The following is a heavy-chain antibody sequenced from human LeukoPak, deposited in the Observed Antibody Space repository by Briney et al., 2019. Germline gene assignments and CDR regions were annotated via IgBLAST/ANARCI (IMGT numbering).Heavy chain of an antibody. J-gene: IGHJ5*02. V-gene: IGHV4-39*01. CDR1: GGSISSSSYY. CDR3: ARGLGPIAMLDP. CDR2: IYYSGST. D-gene: IGHD3/OR15-3a*01. Sequence: MASETLSLTCTVSGGSISSSSYYWGWIRQPPGKGLEWIGSIYYSGSTYYNPSLKSRVTISVDTSKNQFSLKLSSVTAADTAVYYCARGLGPIAMLDPWGQGTLVTVSS.